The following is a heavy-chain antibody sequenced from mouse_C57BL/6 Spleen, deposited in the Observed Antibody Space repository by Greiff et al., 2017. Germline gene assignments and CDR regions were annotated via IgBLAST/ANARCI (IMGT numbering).Heavy chain of an antibody. CDR2: IYPRDGST. D-gene: IGHD1-1*01. CDR1: GYTFTSYD. CDR3: ARREFYYYGSSNWYFDV. V-gene: IGHV1-85*01. Sequence: QVHVKQSGPELVKPGASVKLSCKASGYTFTSYDINWVKQRPGQGLEWIGWIYPRDGSTKYNEKFKGKATLTVDTSSSTAYMELHSLTSEDSAVYFCARREFYYYGSSNWYFDVWGTGTTVTVSS. J-gene: IGHJ1*03.